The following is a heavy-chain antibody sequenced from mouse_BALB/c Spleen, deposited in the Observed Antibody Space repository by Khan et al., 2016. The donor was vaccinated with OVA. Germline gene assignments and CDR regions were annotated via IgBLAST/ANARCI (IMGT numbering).Heavy chain of an antibody. J-gene: IGHJ4*01. D-gene: IGHD2-10*02. CDR1: GFNIKDTY. Sequence: VQLQQSGAELVKPGASVKLSCTTSGFNIKDTYMHWVKQRPEQGLEWIGRIDPANGNTKYDPKFQGKATITADTSSNTAYLQLSSLTSEDTAVSYSARRYGNYNYAMDYWGQGTSVTVSS. V-gene: IGHV14-3*02. CDR3: ARRYGNYNYAMDY. CDR2: IDPANGNT.